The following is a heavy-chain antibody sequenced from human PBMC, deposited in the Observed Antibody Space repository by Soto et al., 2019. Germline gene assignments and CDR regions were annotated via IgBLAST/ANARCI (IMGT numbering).Heavy chain of an antibody. V-gene: IGHV4-31*03. CDR2: IYYSGST. CDR3: ARYGSGTYYPTTFDY. CDR1: GGSISSADYY. D-gene: IGHD3-10*01. J-gene: IGHJ4*02. Sequence: QVQLQESGPGLVKPSQTLSLTCTVSGGSISSADYYWSWIRQHPWKCLEWIGYIYYSGSTYYNPSLKSRVTISVDTSKNLFSLKLSSVTAADTAVYYCARYGSGTYYPTTFDYWGQGTLVTVSS.